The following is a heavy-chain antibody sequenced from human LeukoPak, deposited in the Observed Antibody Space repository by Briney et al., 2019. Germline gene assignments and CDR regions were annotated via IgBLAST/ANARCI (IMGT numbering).Heavy chain of an antibody. CDR2: ISGSGGST. D-gene: IGHD3-22*01. CDR3: AKDDPYDSSGYYYFAEYFQH. V-gene: IGHV3-23*01. J-gene: IGHJ1*01. CDR1: GFTFSSYA. Sequence: GGSLRLSCAASGFTFSSYAMSWVRQAPGKGLEWVSAISGSGGSTYYADSVKGRFTISRDNSKNTLYLQMNSLRAEDTAVYYCAKDDPYDSSGYYYFAEYFQHWGQGTLVTVSS.